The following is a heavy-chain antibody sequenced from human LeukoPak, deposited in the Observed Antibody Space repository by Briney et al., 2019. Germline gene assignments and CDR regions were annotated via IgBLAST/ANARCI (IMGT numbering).Heavy chain of an antibody. Sequence: PSETLSLTCTVSGGSISSYYWSWIRQPPGKGLEWIGYIYYSGSTNYNPSLRSRVTISVDTSKNQFSLKLSSVTAADTAVYYCARDTSNYGDYGFDLWGRGTLVTVSS. D-gene: IGHD4-17*01. V-gene: IGHV4-59*01. CDR3: ARDTSNYGDYGFDL. CDR1: GGSISSYY. CDR2: IYYSGST. J-gene: IGHJ2*01.